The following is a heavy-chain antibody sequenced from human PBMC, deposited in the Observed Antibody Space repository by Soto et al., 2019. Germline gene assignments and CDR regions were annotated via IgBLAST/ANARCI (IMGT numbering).Heavy chain of an antibody. V-gene: IGHV1-69*13. J-gene: IGHJ6*02. Sequence: PVKVSCKASGGTFSSYAISWLRQAPGQGLEWMGGIIPIFGTANYAQKFQGRVTITADESTSTAYMELSSLRSEDTAVYYCAILRGFPDGMDVWGQGTTVTVS. D-gene: IGHD3-10*01. CDR1: GGTFSSYA. CDR2: IIPIFGTA. CDR3: AILRGFPDGMDV.